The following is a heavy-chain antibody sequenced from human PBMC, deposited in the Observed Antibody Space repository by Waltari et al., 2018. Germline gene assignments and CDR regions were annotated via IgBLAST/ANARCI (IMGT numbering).Heavy chain of an antibody. CDR2: SDSGGST. J-gene: IGHJ4*02. D-gene: IGHD3-10*01. CDR3: AKDRRVTMVRGVIIKVDYFDY. V-gene: IGHV3-23*03. CDR1: GFTFSSYA. Sequence: VQLVESGGGLVQPGGSLRLSCAASGFTFSSYAMSWVRQAPGKGLGWVSVSDSGGSTYYADSVKGRFTISRDNSKNTLYLQMNSLRAEDTAVYYCAKDRRVTMVRGVIIKVDYFDYWGQGTLVTVSS.